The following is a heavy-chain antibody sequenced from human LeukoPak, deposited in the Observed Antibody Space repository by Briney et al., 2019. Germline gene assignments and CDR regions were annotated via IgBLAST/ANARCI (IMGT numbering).Heavy chain of an antibody. CDR2: ISSSSSYI. CDR1: GFTFSSHS. Sequence: GGSLRLSCAASGFTFSSHSMNWVRQAPGKGLEWVSSISSSSSYIYYADSVKGRFTISRDNAKNSLYLQMNSLRAEDTAVYYCAKFQGYCSSTSCPHDAFDIWGQGTMVTVSS. J-gene: IGHJ3*02. D-gene: IGHD2-2*01. CDR3: AKFQGYCSSTSCPHDAFDI. V-gene: IGHV3-21*04.